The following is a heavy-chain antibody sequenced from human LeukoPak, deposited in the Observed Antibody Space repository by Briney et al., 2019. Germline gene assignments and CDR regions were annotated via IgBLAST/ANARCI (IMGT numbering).Heavy chain of an antibody. CDR2: INHSGST. CDR1: GGSFSGYH. V-gene: IGHV4-34*01. J-gene: IGHJ4*02. Sequence: SETLSLTCAVSGGSFSGYHWSWIRQPPGKGLEWIGEINHSGSTNYNPSLKSRVTISVDTSKNQFSLKLSSVTAADTAVYYCARARRFFDYWGQGTLVTVSS. CDR3: ARARRFFDY.